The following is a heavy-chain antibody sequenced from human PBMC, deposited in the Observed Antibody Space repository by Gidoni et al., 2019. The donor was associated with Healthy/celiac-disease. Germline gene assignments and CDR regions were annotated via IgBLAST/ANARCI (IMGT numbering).Heavy chain of an antibody. CDR1: GFTFSSYE. V-gene: IGHV3-48*03. D-gene: IGHD6-13*01. J-gene: IGHJ4*02. Sequence: EVQLGESGGGWGQPGGTLRLACSASGFTFSSYEMNWVRPAPGHGLEGVSYIISSGSTIYYADSVKGRFTISKDNAKNSLYLQMNSLRAADTAVYYCARRGHSSSWYKPFDYWGQGTLVTVSS. CDR2: IISSGSTI. CDR3: ARRGHSSSWYKPFDY.